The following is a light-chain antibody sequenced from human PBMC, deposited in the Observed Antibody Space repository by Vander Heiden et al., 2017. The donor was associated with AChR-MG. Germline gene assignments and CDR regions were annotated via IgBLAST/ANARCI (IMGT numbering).Light chain of an antibody. Sequence: HSALTQPASVSGSPGQPITISCTGTSSDVGPYNLVSWYQHHPGKAPKLIIYEVSKRPSGVSNRFSGSKSGNTASLTISGLQAEDEADYYCCSYAGSSTLGVFGTGTKVTVL. J-gene: IGLJ1*01. CDR3: CSYAGSSTLGV. V-gene: IGLV2-23*02. CDR1: SSDVGPYNL. CDR2: EVS.